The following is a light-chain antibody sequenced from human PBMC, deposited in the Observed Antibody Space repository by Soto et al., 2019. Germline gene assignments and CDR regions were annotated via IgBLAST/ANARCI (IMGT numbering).Light chain of an antibody. V-gene: IGLV2-11*01. J-gene: IGLJ2*01. CDR1: SSDVGGYNF. Sequence: QSALTQPRSVSGSPGQAVTISCTGTSSDVGGYNFVSWYQQYPGKAPKLIIYDVTKGPSGVPDRFSGSKSGNTASLTISGLQTDDEADYYCRTYTSSSTHVVFGGGTKLTVL. CDR3: RTYTSSSTHVV. CDR2: DVT.